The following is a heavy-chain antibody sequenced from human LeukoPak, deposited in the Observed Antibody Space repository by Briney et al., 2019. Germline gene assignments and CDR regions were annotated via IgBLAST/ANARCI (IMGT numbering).Heavy chain of an antibody. CDR3: ARWDENIYGQPQGGSLDY. Sequence: ASVKVSCKASGNTFTSYYIHWVRQAPGQGPEWMGIISPSGGSTSYAQTFEGRVTMTRDTSTSTVYMELSSLRSEDTAVYYCARWDENIYGQPQGGSLDYWGQGTLVTVSS. CDR2: ISPSGGST. D-gene: IGHD5-18*01. V-gene: IGHV1-46*01. CDR1: GNTFTSYY. J-gene: IGHJ4*02.